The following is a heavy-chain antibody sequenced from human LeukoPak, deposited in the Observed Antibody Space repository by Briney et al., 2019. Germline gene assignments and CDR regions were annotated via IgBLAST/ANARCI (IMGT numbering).Heavy chain of an antibody. CDR2: ISYDGSNK. D-gene: IGHD6-13*01. J-gene: IGHJ4*02. CDR3: AKDNSGYSSSWCTN. CDR1: GVTFSSYA. V-gene: IGHV3-30-3*01. Sequence: GGSLRLSCAASGVTFSSYAMHWVRQAPGKGLEWVAVISYDGSNKYYADSVKGRFTISRDNSKSTLYLQMNSLRAEDTAVYYCAKDNSGYSSSWCTNWGQGTLVTVSS.